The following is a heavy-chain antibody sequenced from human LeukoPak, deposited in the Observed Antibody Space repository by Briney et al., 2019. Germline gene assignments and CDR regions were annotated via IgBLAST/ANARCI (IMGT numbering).Heavy chain of an antibody. J-gene: IGHJ3*02. CDR3: ARRYNDSSGYKGALDI. CDR2: INSDWSST. V-gene: IGHV3-74*01. D-gene: IGHD3-22*01. Sequence: PGGPLRLSCAASGFTLSAYWMHWVRQGPGKGLVWVSRINSDWSSTSYAEPVKARSTTSRDNAKKTTYLQMNNLRAAETAVSYSARRYNDSSGYKGALDIWGQGTMVTVSS. CDR1: GFTLSAYW.